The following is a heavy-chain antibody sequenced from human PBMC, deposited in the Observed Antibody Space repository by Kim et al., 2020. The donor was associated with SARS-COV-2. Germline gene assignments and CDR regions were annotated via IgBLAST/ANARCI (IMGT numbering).Heavy chain of an antibody. D-gene: IGHD6-13*01. CDR2: IYSGGST. CDR3: ARDMTSSNSL. J-gene: IGHJ4*02. V-gene: IGHV3-53*01. CDR1: GFAVNTHY. Sequence: GSLRLSCAASGFAVNTHYMTWVRQAPGKGLEWVSVIYSGGSTNYADSVKGRFTISRDNSKNILYLQMNSLRAEDTAVYYCARDMTSSNSLWGQGTLVTV.